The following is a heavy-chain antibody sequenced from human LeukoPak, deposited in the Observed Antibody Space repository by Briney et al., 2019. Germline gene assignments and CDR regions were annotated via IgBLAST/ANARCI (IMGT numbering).Heavy chain of an antibody. CDR2: IIPIFGTA. D-gene: IGHD3-3*01. Sequence: ASVTVSCKASGGTFSSYAISWVRQAPGQGLEWMGGIIPIFGTANYAQKFQGRVTITADESTSTAYMELSSLRSEDTAVYYCARGPITIFGVVIQAPYYFDYWGQGTLVTVSS. J-gene: IGHJ4*02. CDR1: GGTFSSYA. V-gene: IGHV1-69*13. CDR3: ARGPITIFGVVIQAPYYFDY.